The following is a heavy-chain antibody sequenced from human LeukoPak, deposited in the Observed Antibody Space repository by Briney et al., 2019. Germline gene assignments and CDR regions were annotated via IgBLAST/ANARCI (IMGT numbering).Heavy chain of an antibody. CDR2: INPNSGGT. D-gene: IGHD1-7*01. CDR1: GYTFTGYY. V-gene: IGHV1-2*06. J-gene: IGHJ4*02. CDR3: ARDGRYNWNYAFDY. Sequence: ASVKVSCKASGYTFTGYYMHWVRQAPGQGLEWMGRINPNSGGTNYAQKFQGRVTMTRDTSISTAYMELSRLRSDDTAVYYCARDGRYNWNYAFDYWGQGTLVTVSS.